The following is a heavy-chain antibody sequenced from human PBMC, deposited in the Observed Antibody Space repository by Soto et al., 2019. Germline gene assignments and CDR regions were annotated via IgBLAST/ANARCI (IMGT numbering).Heavy chain of an antibody. Sequence: GGSLRLSCAASGFTFSSYAMSWVRQAPGKGLEWVSVIGGSGGTTDYADSVKGRFTISRDNSKSTLYLQMNSLRAEDTAIYYCAKYPRDYYYGMDVWGQGTTVTVSS. CDR1: GFTFSSYA. CDR3: AKYPRDYYYGMDV. CDR2: IGGSGGTT. J-gene: IGHJ6*02. V-gene: IGHV3-23*01.